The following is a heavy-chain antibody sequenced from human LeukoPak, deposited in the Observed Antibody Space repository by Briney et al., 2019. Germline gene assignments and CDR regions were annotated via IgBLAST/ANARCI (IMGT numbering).Heavy chain of an antibody. CDR1: GFTVSSNY. D-gene: IGHD3-10*01. Sequence: GGSLRLSCAASGFTVSSNYMSWVRQAPGKGLEWVSVIYSDGSTYYADSVKGRFTISRDSFKNTLYLQMNSLRPEDTAVYYCAKEGDYYGSGSYRDGFDIWGQGTRATVSS. V-gene: IGHV3-53*05. CDR2: IYSDGST. CDR3: AKEGDYYGSGSYRDGFDI. J-gene: IGHJ3*02.